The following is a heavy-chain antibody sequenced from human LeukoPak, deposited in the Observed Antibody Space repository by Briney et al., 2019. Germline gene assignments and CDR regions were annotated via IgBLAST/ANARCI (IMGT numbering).Heavy chain of an antibody. CDR3: ARRHRAVAGTYFDY. D-gene: IGHD6-19*01. Sequence: SETLSLTCTVSGGSISSSRSYWGWIRQPPGKGLEWIGEINHSGSTNYNPSLKSRVTISVDTSKNQFSLKLSSVTAADTAVYYCARRHRAVAGTYFDYWGQGTLVTVSS. J-gene: IGHJ4*02. V-gene: IGHV4-39*07. CDR2: INHSGST. CDR1: GGSISSSRSY.